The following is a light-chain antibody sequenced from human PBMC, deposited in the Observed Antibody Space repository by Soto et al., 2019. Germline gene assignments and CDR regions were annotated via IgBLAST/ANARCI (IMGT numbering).Light chain of an antibody. CDR3: QQYNSYPCT. V-gene: IGKV1-5*01. J-gene: IGKJ1*01. Sequence: DIQMTQSPSTLSASVGDRVTITCRASQTIFNWLAWYQRKPGRAPNLLIYDASSLQSGVPSTFSGSGSGTEFTLTISSLQPGDFATYYCQQYNSYPCTFGQGTKVEIK. CDR1: QTIFNW. CDR2: DAS.